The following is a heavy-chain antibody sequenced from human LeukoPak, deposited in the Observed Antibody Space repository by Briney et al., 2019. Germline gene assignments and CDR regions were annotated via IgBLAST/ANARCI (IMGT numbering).Heavy chain of an antibody. CDR2: ISGDSSDI. Sequence: GGSLRLSCATSGFTFKNYAMNWVRQAPGKGLEWVSSISGDSSDIYYADSVMGRSTISRDNAKNSLYLQMNSLRAEDTAVYYCARGPIPDYWGQGTLVTVSS. J-gene: IGHJ4*02. V-gene: IGHV3-21*01. CDR1: GFTFKNYA. D-gene: IGHD2-2*02. CDR3: ARGPIPDY.